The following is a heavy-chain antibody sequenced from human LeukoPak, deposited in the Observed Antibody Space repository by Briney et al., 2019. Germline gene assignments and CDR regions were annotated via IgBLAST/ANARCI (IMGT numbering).Heavy chain of an antibody. V-gene: IGHV3-64*01. J-gene: IGHJ4*02. CDR2: ISSNGGST. CDR1: GFTFSSYA. Sequence: EGSLRLSCAASGFTFSSYAMHWVRQAPGKGLEYVSAISSNGGSTYYANSVKGRFTISRDNSKNTLYLQMGSLRAEDMAVYYCARGGYSYGPFDYWGQGTLVTVSS. CDR3: ARGGYSYGPFDY. D-gene: IGHD5-18*01.